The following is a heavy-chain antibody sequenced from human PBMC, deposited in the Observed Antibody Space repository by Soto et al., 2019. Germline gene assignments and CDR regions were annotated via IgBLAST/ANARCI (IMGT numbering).Heavy chain of an antibody. J-gene: IGHJ4*02. CDR3: AAVAYSGSYRLGY. Sequence: SVKVSCKAAGFAFTSSAVQWVRQARGQRLEWIGWIVVGSGNTNYAQKFQERVTITRDMSTSTAYMELSSLRSEDTAVYYCAAVAYSGSYRLGYWGQGTLVTVSS. CDR1: GFAFTSSA. D-gene: IGHD1-26*01. CDR2: IVVGSGNT. V-gene: IGHV1-58*01.